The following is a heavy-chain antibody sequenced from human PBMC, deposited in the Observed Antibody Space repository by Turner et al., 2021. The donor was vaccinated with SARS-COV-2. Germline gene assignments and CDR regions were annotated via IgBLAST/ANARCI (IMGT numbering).Heavy chain of an antibody. CDR2: IIPIFGTA. CDR3: ARCLGFDWLFPFDY. J-gene: IGHJ4*02. Sequence: GTFSSYAISWVRQAPGKGLEWMGGIIPIFGTANYAQKFQGRVTITADESTSTAYMELSSLRSEDTAVYYCARCLGFDWLFPFDYWGQGTLVTVSS. V-gene: IGHV1-69*01. CDR1: GTFSSYA. D-gene: IGHD3-9*01.